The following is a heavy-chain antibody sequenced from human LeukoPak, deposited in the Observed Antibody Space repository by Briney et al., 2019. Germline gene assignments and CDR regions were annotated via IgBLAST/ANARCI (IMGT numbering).Heavy chain of an antibody. J-gene: IGHJ4*02. Sequence: GASVKVSCKISGYTLTEVSTRWVRQAPGKGLEWMGRFDPEDGETLSAQRFQGRLTMTEDTSADTAYMELSSLTSDDTALYYCATGTVSSSWLGIFDFWGQGTLVTVSS. V-gene: IGHV1-24*01. CDR3: ATGTVSSSWLGIFDF. D-gene: IGHD6-13*01. CDR2: FDPEDGET. CDR1: GYTLTEVS.